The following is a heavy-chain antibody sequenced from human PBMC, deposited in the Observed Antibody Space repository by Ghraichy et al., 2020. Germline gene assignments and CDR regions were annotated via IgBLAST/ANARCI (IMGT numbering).Heavy chain of an antibody. CDR2: INHSGST. J-gene: IGHJ4*02. CDR3: ARGPGAVGWGRY. CDR1: GGSFSGYY. Sequence: SETLSLTCAVYGGSFSGYYWSWIRQPPGKGLEWIGEINHSGSTNYNPSLKSRVTISVDTSKNQFSLKLSSVTAADTAVYYCARGPGAVGWGRYWGQGTLVTVSS. D-gene: IGHD6-19*01. V-gene: IGHV4-34*01.